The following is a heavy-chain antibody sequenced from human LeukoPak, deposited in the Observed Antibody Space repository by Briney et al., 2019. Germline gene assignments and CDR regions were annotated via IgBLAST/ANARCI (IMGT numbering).Heavy chain of an antibody. CDR2: ISGSATTT. D-gene: IGHD2-2*01. Sequence: PGGSLRLSCAASGFTFTTYAMSWVRQAPGKGLEWVSAISGSATTTYYADSVKGRFTISRDNSENTLYLQMNSLRAEDTAVYYCAEEAMYCRTDTRCHLHWGQGTLVTVSS. J-gene: IGHJ4*02. V-gene: IGHV3-23*01. CDR1: GFTFTTYA. CDR3: AEEAMYCRTDTRCHLH.